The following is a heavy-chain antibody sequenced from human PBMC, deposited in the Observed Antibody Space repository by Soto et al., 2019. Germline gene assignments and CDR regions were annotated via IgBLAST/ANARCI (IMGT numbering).Heavy chain of an antibody. CDR1: GFTFSSYA. V-gene: IGHV3-30-3*01. CDR3: AREQWLVPRYFDY. J-gene: IGHJ4*02. D-gene: IGHD6-19*01. Sequence: QVPLVESGGGVVQPGRSLRLSCAASGFTFSSYAMHWVRQAPGKGLEWVAVISYDGSNKYYADSVKGRFTISRDNSKNTLYLQMNSLRAEDTAVYYCAREQWLVPRYFDYWGQGTLVTVSS. CDR2: ISYDGSNK.